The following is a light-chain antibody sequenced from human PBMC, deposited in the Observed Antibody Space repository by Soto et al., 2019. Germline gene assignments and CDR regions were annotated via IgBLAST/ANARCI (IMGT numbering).Light chain of an antibody. CDR1: QSVSSN. CDR3: QQYRYWAT. CDR2: GAS. Sequence: EIVMTQSPATLSVSPGESATLSCRASQSVSSNLAWYQHKLGQAPRLLIYGASTRVTGIPARFSGTGCWTAFNLTIMSLQCEDFGVYFCQQYRYWATFGQGTKVEVK. J-gene: IGKJ1*01. V-gene: IGKV3-15*01.